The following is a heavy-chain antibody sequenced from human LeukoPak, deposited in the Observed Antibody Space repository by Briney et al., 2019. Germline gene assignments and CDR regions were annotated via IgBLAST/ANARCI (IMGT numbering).Heavy chain of an antibody. CDR2: ISSSSSYI. Sequence: GGSLRLSCAASGFTFSSYIMNWVRQAPGKGLEWVSSISSSSSYIYYADSVKGRFTISRDNAKNSLYLQMNSLRAEDTAVYYCARDSSLLWFGELLWEFDYWGQGTLVTVSS. CDR3: ARDSSLLWFGELLWEFDY. CDR1: GFTFSSYI. V-gene: IGHV3-21*01. D-gene: IGHD3-10*01. J-gene: IGHJ4*02.